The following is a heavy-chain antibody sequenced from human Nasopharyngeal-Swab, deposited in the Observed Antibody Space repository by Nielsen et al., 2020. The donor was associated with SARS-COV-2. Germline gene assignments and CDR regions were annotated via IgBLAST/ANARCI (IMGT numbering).Heavy chain of an antibody. D-gene: IGHD2-21*01. CDR2: INHSGST. CDR3: ARAGDIRYYYYGMDV. V-gene: IGHV4-34*01. J-gene: IGHJ6*02. Sequence: WIRQPPGKGLEWIGEINHSGSTSYNPSLKSRVTISVDTSRNQFSLKLSSVTAADTAVYYCARAGDIRYYYYGMDVRGQGTTVTVSS.